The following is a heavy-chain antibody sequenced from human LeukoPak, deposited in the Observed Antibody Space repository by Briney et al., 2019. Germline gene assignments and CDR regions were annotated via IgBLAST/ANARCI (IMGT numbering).Heavy chain of an antibody. J-gene: IGHJ6*02. CDR1: GFTFSDYH. CDR3: ARSTDGSGSYYYYGMDV. Sequence: GGSLRLSCTASGFTFSDYHMSWIRQAPGRGLEWVSYISSSGNPIHYADSVRGRFTISRDNAKNSLYLHMNSLRAEDAAVYYCARSTDGSGSYYYYGMDVWAQGTTVTVSS. V-gene: IGHV3-11*01. CDR2: ISSSGNPI. D-gene: IGHD3-10*01.